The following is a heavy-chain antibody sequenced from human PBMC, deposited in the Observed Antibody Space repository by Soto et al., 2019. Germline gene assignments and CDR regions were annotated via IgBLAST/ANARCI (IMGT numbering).Heavy chain of an antibody. CDR1: GFTFSNAW. V-gene: IGHV3-15*01. J-gene: IGHJ6*02. CDR2: IKSKTDGGTT. CDR3: TTEYYYDSSGYYEPYYYYGMDV. Sequence: PGGSLRLSCAASGFTFSNAWMSWVRQAPGKGLEWVGRIKSKTDGGTTDYAAPVKGRFTISRDDSKNTLYLQMNSLKTEDTAVYYCTTEYYYDSSGYYEPYYYYGMDVWGQGTTVTVS. D-gene: IGHD3-22*01.